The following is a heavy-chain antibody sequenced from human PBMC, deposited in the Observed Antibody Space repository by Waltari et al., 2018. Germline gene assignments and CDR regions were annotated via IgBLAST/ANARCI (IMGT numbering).Heavy chain of an antibody. D-gene: IGHD2-8*01. CDR1: GYSFTSYW. Sequence: EVQLVQSGAEVKKPGESLKISCKGSGYSFTSYWIGWVRQMPGKGLEWRGIIYPGDSDTRYSQSFQGQVTISADKSSRTAYLRWSSLKATATAMYYCARKHGVVNPYDMRLVTYGGMDVWSQGTTVTVPS. CDR3: ARKHGVVNPYDMRLVTYGGMDV. CDR2: IYPGDSDT. J-gene: IGHJ6*02. V-gene: IGHV5-51*03.